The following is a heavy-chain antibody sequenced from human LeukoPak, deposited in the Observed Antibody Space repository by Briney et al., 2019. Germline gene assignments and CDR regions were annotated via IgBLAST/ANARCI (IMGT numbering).Heavy chain of an antibody. CDR3: ARALSAVGGTWYFDY. Sequence: GRSLRLSCAASGFTFSSYGMHWVRQAPGKGLEWVAVISYDGSNKYYADSVKGRFTISRDNSKNTLYLQMNSLRAEDTAVYYCARALSAVGGTWYFDYWGQGTLVTVSS. J-gene: IGHJ4*02. CDR1: GFTFSSYG. CDR2: ISYDGSNK. V-gene: IGHV3-30*03. D-gene: IGHD6-19*01.